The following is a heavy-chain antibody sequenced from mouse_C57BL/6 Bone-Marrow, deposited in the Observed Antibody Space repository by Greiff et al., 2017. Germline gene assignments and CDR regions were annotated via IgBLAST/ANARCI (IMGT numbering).Heavy chain of an antibody. J-gene: IGHJ2*01. CDR2: SRNKANDYTT. CDR3: ARANPRYGYFDD. CDR1: GFTFSDFY. D-gene: IGHD1-1*02. Sequence: EVKLVESGGGLVQSGRSLRLSCATSGFTFSDFYMEWVRQAPGKGLEWIAASRNKANDYTTEYSASVKGRFIVSRDTSQSILYLQMNALRAEDTARYYWARANPRYGYFDDWGQGTTLTVSS. V-gene: IGHV7-1*01.